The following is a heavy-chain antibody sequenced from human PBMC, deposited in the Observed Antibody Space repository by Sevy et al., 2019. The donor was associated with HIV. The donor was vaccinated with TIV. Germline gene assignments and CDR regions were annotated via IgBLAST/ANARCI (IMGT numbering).Heavy chain of an antibody. CDR1: GFTVSSNY. V-gene: IGHV3-53*01. D-gene: IGHD1-26*01. Sequence: GGSLRLSCAASGFTVSSNYMSWVRQAPGKGLEWVSVIYSGGSTYYADSVKGRFTSRDNSKNTLYLQMNSLRAEDTAVYYCARGLGATPYYFDYWGQGTLVTVSS. J-gene: IGHJ4*02. CDR2: IYSGGST. CDR3: ARGLGATPYYFDY.